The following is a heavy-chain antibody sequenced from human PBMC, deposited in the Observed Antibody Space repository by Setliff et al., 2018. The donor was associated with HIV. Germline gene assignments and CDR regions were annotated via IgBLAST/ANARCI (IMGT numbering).Heavy chain of an antibody. D-gene: IGHD6-6*01. CDR2: IYYSGST. J-gene: IGHJ4*02. CDR3: ARVFTAGRREYYFDL. CDR1: GGSIGTYY. Sequence: SETLSLTCTVSGGSIGTYYWSWIRQPPGKGLEWVGYIYYSGSTNYNPSLKSRVTISVDTSKNHFSLRLSSVTAADTAVYYCARVFTAGRREYYFDLWGQGTLVTVSS. V-gene: IGHV4-59*08.